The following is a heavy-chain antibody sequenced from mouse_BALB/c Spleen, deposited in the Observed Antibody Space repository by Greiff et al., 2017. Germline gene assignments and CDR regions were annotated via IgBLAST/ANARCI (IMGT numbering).Heavy chain of an antibody. J-gene: IGHJ4*01. CDR1: GFTFSSYG. CDR3: ARQGYGNYYAMDY. Sequence: EVQVVESGGDLVKPGGSLKLSCAASGFTFSSYGMSWVRQTPDKRLEWVATISSGGSYTYYPDSVKGRFTIFRDNAKNTLYLQMSSLKSEDTAMYYCARQGYGNYYAMDYWGQGTSVTVSS. CDR2: ISSGGSYT. V-gene: IGHV5-6*01. D-gene: IGHD2-10*02.